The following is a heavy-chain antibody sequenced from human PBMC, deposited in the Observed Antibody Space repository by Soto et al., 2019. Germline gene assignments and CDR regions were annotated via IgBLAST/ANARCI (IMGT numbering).Heavy chain of an antibody. CDR1: AGSITYYH. J-gene: IGHJ5*02. D-gene: IGHD1-26*01. V-gene: IGHV4-59*01. CDR3: ERDMHAGFTHYFDP. CDR2: TSCTGNT. Sequence: SQPLSLTCILSAGSITYYHWSWIRQFPGKGLECIAYTSCTGNTNYNPSLKSRVTISMHTSKNQLSLKLTSMTAAATPVYYCERDMHAGFTHYFDPCGQGPLVTVSS.